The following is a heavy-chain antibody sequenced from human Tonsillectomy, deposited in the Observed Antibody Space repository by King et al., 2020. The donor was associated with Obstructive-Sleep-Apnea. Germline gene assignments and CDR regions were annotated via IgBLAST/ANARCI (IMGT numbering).Heavy chain of an antibody. V-gene: IGHV4-30-4*01. CDR1: GGSINSGDYY. CDR3: ARWRGGSGNIDY. D-gene: IGHD3-10*01. Sequence: QMQLQESGPGLVKPSQTLSLTCTVSGGSINSGDYYWTWIRQPPGKGLEWIGFIYHSGSTYFNPSLRSRVTVSIDTSRNQFSLNLNSVTAADTAGYFCARWRGGSGNIDYWGQGILVTVSS. CDR2: IYHSGST. J-gene: IGHJ4*02.